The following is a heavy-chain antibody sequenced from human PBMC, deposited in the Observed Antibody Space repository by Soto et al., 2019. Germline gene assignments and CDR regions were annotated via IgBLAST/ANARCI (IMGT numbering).Heavy chain of an antibody. CDR2: ISYDGSNK. D-gene: IGHD3-10*01. CDR3: AKDHITMVRGVEVWSSGAFDI. CDR1: GFTFSSYG. Sequence: GGSLRLSCAASGFTFSSYGVHWVRQAPGKGLEWVAVISYDGSNKYYADSVKGRFTISRDNSKNTLYLQMNSLRAEDTAVYYCAKDHITMVRGVEVWSSGAFDIWGQGTMVTVSS. J-gene: IGHJ3*02. V-gene: IGHV3-30*18.